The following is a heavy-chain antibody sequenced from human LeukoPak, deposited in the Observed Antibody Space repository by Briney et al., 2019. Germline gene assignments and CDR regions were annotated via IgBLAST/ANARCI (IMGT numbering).Heavy chain of an antibody. J-gene: IGHJ4*02. D-gene: IGHD4-17*01. CDR3: AKGGDYGDYDATPFDY. V-gene: IGHV3-23*01. CDR2: ISDSGGST. Sequence: GGSLRLSCAASGFTFSNYAMSWVRQAPGKGLEWVSSISDSGGSTFYADSVKGRFTISRDNSKNTLYLQMNSLWAEDTAVYCCAKGGDYGDYDATPFDYWGQGTLVTVSS. CDR1: GFTFSNYA.